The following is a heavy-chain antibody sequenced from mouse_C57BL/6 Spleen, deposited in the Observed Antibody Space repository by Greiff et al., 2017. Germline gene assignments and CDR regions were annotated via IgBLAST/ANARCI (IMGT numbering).Heavy chain of an antibody. CDR2: IDPSDSET. J-gene: IGHJ4*01. V-gene: IGHV1-52*01. CDR1: GYTFTSYW. CDR3: ARYHDYGNYYSMDY. D-gene: IGHD2-4*01. Sequence: VQLQQSGAELVRPGSSVKLSCKASGYTFTSYWMHWVKQRPIQGLEWIGNIDPSDSETHYNQKFKDKATLTVDKSSSTAYMQLSSLTSEDSAVYYCARYHDYGNYYSMDYWGQGTSVTVSS.